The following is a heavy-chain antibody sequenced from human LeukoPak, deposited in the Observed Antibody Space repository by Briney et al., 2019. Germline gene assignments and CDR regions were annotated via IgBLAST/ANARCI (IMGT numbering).Heavy chain of an antibody. CDR2: INWNGGST. Sequence: GGSLRLSCAASGFTFDDFAMSWVRQAPGKGLEWVSGINWNGGSTSYADSVRGRFTISRDNSKNSLYLQMNSLRAADTALYSCVSDGSPDHYYYYYMDVWGKGTPVTVSS. CDR3: VSDGSPDHYYYYYMDV. D-gene: IGHD1-14*01. CDR1: GFTFDDFA. J-gene: IGHJ6*03. V-gene: IGHV3-20*04.